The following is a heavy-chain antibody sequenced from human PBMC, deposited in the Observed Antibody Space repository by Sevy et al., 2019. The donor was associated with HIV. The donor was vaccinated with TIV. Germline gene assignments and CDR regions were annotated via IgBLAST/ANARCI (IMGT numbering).Heavy chain of an antibody. V-gene: IGHV4-59*08. J-gene: IGHJ4*02. Sequence: SEILSLTCTVSGGSITSLYWNWIRQPPGKGLEWIANIYYNGHINYNPSLKSRVTLSLVTSKNQFSLRLSSVTAADTAMYYCAGENAWGSGYSWGQGTLVTVSS. CDR1: GGSITSLY. CDR3: AGENAWGSGYS. CDR2: IYYNGHI. D-gene: IGHD6-25*01.